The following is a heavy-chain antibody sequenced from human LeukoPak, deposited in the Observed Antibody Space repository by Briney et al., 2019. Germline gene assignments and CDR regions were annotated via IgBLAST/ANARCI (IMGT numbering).Heavy chain of an antibody. V-gene: IGHV1-24*01. D-gene: IGHD3-10*01. CDR1: GYTLTELS. CDR3: ATRQLLWFGESFEVDAFDI. Sequence: GASVKVSCKVSGYTLTELSMHWVRQAPGKGLEWMGGFDPEDGETIYAQKFQGRVTMTEDTSTDTAYMELSSLRSEDTAVYYCATRQLLWFGESFEVDAFDIWGQGTMVTVSS. J-gene: IGHJ3*02. CDR2: FDPEDGET.